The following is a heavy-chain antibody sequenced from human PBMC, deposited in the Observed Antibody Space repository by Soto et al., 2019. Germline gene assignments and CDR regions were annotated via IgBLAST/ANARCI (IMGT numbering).Heavy chain of an antibody. CDR1: GGSISSYY. J-gene: IGHJ4*02. V-gene: IGHV4-59*01. D-gene: IGHD2-8*01. CDR3: ARDSYAIGY. Sequence: LTCTVSGGSISSYYWSWIRQPPGKGLEWIGYIYYSGSTNYNPSLKSRVTISVDTSKNQFSLKLSSVTAADTAVYYCARDSYAIGYWGQGTLVTVSS. CDR2: IYYSGST.